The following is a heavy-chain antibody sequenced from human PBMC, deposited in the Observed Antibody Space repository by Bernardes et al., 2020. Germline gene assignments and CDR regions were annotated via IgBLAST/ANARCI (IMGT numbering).Heavy chain of an antibody. CDR3: ARVSDCGGDCYWNYYFDY. V-gene: IGHV4-34*01. CDR1: GGSFSDYY. Sequence: TLSLTCAVYGGSFSDYYWSWIRQPPGKGLEWIGEINHSGSTNYNPSLKSRVTISVDTSKNQFSLKVRSVTAADTAVYYCARVSDCGGDCYWNYYFDYWGQGTLVTVSS. CDR2: INHSGST. D-gene: IGHD2-21*01. J-gene: IGHJ4*02.